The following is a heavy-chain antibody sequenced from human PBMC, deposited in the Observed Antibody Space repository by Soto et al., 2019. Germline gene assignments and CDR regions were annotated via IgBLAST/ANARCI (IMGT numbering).Heavy chain of an antibody. V-gene: IGHV3-53*01. CDR2: IYSGGST. CDR1: WFTVSSNY. J-gene: IGHJ4*02. CDR3: GRGVAVAAVDY. Sequence: VGSLRLSCAASWFTVSSNYMSWVRQAPGKGLEWVSVIYSGGSTYYADSVKGRFTISRDNSKNTLYLQMNSLRAEDTAVYYCGRGVAVAAVDYWGQGTLVTVSS. D-gene: IGHD6-19*01.